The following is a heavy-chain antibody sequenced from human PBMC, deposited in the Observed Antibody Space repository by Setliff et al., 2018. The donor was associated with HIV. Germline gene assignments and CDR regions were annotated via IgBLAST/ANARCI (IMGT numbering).Heavy chain of an antibody. Sequence: PSETVSLTCAVSGYSISSGYYWAWIRQPPGKGLEWIGHIYHTGSTYSNPSLKRRVTISVDTSKNQFSPKLTSVTAADTAVYYCARLESGVFDIWGQGTMVTVSS. CDR3: ARLESGVFDI. D-gene: IGHD2-8*01. CDR1: GYSISSGYY. V-gene: IGHV4-38-2*01. J-gene: IGHJ3*02. CDR2: IYHTGST.